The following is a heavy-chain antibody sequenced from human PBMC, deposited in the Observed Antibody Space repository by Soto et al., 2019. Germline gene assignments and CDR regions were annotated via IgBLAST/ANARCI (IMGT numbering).Heavy chain of an antibody. CDR1: GGSISSYY. J-gene: IGHJ5*02. CDR3: ARVRCSGSSCYSGWFDP. Sequence: SETLSLTCTVSGGSISSYYWSWIRQPPGKGLEWIGYIYYSGSTNYNPSLKSRVTISVDTSKNQFSLKLSSVTAADTAVYYCARVRCSGSSCYSGWFDPWGQGTLVTVSS. D-gene: IGHD2-15*01. CDR2: IYYSGST. V-gene: IGHV4-59*01.